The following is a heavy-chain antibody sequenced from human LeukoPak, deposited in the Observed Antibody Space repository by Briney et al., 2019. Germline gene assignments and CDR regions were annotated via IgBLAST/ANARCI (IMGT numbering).Heavy chain of an antibody. CDR1: GGSFSSYA. CDR2: IIPILGIA. Sequence: SVKVSCKASGGSFSSYAISWVRQAPGQGLEWMGRIIPILGIANYAQKFQGRVTITADKSTSTAYMELSSLRSEDTAVYYCAREEYGDSYDFDYWGQGTLVTVSS. J-gene: IGHJ4*02. CDR3: AREEYGDSYDFDY. D-gene: IGHD4-17*01. V-gene: IGHV1-69*04.